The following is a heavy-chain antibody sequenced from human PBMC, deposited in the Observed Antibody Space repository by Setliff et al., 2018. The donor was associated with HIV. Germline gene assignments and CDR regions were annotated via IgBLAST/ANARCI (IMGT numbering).Heavy chain of an antibody. V-gene: IGHV1-3*01. Sequence: ASVKVSCKASGYTFTSYAVHWVRQAPGQRPEWMGWINAGNGKIKYSQKFQGRVTITRDTSASTAYMELSSLRSEDTAVYYCARVWFGETIFDYWGQGTRVTAPQ. CDR3: ARVWFGETIFDY. CDR2: INAGNGKI. CDR1: GYTFTSYA. D-gene: IGHD3-10*01. J-gene: IGHJ4*02.